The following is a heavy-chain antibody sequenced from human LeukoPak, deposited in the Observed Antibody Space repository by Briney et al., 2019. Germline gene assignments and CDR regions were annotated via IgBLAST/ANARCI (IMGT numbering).Heavy chain of an antibody. J-gene: IGHJ4*02. CDR3: ARSTYYDFWSGYFDY. D-gene: IGHD3-3*01. V-gene: IGHV4-61*02. CDR1: GGSISSGSYY. CDR2: IYTSGST. Sequence: SETLSLTCTVSGGSISSGSYYWSWIRQPAGKGLEWIGRIYTSGSTNYNPSLKSRVTISVDTSKNQFSLKLSSVTAADTAVYYCARSTYYDFWSGYFDYWGQGTLVTVCS.